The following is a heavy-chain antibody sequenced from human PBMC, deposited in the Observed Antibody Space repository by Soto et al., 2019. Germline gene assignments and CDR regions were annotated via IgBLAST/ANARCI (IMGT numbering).Heavy chain of an antibody. V-gene: IGHV1-69*12. CDR1: GGTFSSYA. J-gene: IGHJ4*02. CDR3: ASGRDYGEEDDY. CDR2: IIPIFGTA. D-gene: IGHD4-17*01. Sequence: QVQLVQSGAEVKKPGSSVKVSCKASGGTFSSYAISWVRQAPGQGLEWMGGIIPIFGTANYAQKFQGRVXIXAXGCTSTACMELSSLRSEDTAVYYCASGRDYGEEDDYWGQGTLVTVSS.